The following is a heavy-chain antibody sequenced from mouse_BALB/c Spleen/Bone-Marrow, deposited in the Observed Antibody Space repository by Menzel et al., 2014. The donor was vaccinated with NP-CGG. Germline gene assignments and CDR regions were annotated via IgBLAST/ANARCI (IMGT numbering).Heavy chain of an antibody. CDR1: GYPFSSYW. V-gene: IGHV1-80*01. J-gene: IGHJ2*01. CDR2: IYPGDGET. CDR3: ARKYGDY. Sequence: VQLQQSGAELVRPGSSVKISCKASGYPFSSYWMSWVKQRPGQGLEWIGQIYPGDGETNYNGKFKGNATLTADKSSSTAYMQLISLTSEDPAVYFCARKYGDYWGQGTTLTVSS. D-gene: IGHD2-10*02.